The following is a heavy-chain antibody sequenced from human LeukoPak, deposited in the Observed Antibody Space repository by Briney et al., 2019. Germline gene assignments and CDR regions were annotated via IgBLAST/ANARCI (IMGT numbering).Heavy chain of an antibody. V-gene: IGHV3-23*01. CDR3: AKDLSGYDDY. D-gene: IGHD5-12*01. Sequence: GGSLRLSCAASGFTFSSYAMSWVRQAPRKGLEWVSAISGSGGSTYYADSVKGRFTISRDNSKNTLYLQTNSLRAEDTAVYYCAKDLSGYDDYWGQGTLVTVSS. J-gene: IGHJ4*02. CDR1: GFTFSSYA. CDR2: ISGSGGST.